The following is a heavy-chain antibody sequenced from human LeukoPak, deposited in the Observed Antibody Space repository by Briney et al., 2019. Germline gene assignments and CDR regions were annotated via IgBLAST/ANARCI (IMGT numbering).Heavy chain of an antibody. CDR2: IIPIFGTA. J-gene: IGHJ5*02. CDR1: GGTFNSYA. V-gene: IGHV1-69*05. D-gene: IGHD6-6*01. Sequence: SVKVSCKASGGTFNSYAISWVRQAPGQGLEWMGGIIPIFGTANYAQKFQGRVTITTDESTSTAYMELSSLRSEDTAVYYCAIVIEYSSSLYNWFDPWGQGTLVTVSS. CDR3: AIVIEYSSSLYNWFDP.